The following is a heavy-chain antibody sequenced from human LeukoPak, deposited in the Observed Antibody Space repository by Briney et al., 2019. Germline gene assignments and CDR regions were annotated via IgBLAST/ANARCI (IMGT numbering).Heavy chain of an antibody. Sequence: PSETLSLTCTVSGGSISSSSYYWGWIRQPPGKGLEWIGSIYYSGSTYYNPSLKSRVTISVDTSKNQFSLKLSSVTAADTAVYYCARGFVSYYYMDVWGKGTTVTVSS. D-gene: IGHD6-6*01. CDR2: IYYSGST. J-gene: IGHJ6*03. V-gene: IGHV4-39*01. CDR3: ARGFVSYYYMDV. CDR1: GGSISSSSYY.